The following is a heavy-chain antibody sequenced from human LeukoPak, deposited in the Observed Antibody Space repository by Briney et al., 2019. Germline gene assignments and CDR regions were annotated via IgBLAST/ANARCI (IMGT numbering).Heavy chain of an antibody. CDR2: ISGSGGST. Sequence: GGSLRLSCAASGFTFSSYAMSWVRQAPGKRLEWVSAISGSGGSTYYADSVKGRFTISRDNSKNTLYLQMNSLRAEDTAVYYCAKAQDIVVVPAAHWGQGTLVTVSS. J-gene: IGHJ4*02. CDR3: AKAQDIVVVPAAH. V-gene: IGHV3-23*01. CDR1: GFTFSSYA. D-gene: IGHD2-2*01.